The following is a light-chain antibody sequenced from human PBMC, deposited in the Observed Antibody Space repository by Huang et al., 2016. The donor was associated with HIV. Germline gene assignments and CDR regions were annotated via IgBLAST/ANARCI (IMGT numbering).Light chain of an antibody. Sequence: DIVMTQSPDSLAVSLGERATINCKSSQSVLYSSNNKNYLAWYQQKPGQPPKLLIYWASTRESGVPDRLRGSGSGTDFTLTISSLQAEDVAVYYCQQYYSTLPITFGQGTRLEIK. CDR2: WAS. V-gene: IGKV4-1*01. J-gene: IGKJ5*01. CDR3: QQYYSTLPIT. CDR1: QSVLYSSNNKNY.